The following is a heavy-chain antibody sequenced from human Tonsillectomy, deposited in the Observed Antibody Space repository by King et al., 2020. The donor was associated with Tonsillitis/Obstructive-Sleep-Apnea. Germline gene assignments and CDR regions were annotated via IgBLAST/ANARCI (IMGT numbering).Heavy chain of an antibody. V-gene: IGHV1-2*02. CDR2: INPNSGGT. D-gene: IGHD6-19*01. Sequence: QLVQSGAEVKKPGASVKVSCKTSGYTFTAYYIHWVRQAPGQGLEWMGWINPNSGGTNYAQKFQDRVTMTADTSLNIAYLELRGLRSDDTAVYYCARDPRIAVATTGDYWGQGTLVTVSS. J-gene: IGHJ4*01. CDR3: ARDPRIAVATTGDY. CDR1: GYTFTAYY.